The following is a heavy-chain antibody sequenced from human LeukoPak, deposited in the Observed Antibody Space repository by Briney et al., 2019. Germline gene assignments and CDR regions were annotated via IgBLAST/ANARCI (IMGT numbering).Heavy chain of an antibody. CDR2: IKQDGSEI. CDR1: GFTFSGYW. J-gene: IGHJ4*02. D-gene: IGHD1-26*01. Sequence: PGGSLRLSCAASGFTFSGYWMSWVRQAPGKGPEWVANIKQDGSEIYYVDSVKGGFTISRDNAKNSLFLQMNSLRAEDTAVYYCARDKAVGPTLLDYWGQGTLVTVSS. CDR3: ARDKAVGPTLLDY. V-gene: IGHV3-7*01.